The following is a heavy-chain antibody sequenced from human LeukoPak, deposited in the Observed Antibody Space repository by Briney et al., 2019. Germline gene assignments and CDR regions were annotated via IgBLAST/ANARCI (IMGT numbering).Heavy chain of an antibody. CDR2: IYHSGST. CDR1: GGSISSSNW. V-gene: IGHV4-4*02. CDR3: ARVLYYYDSSGYYYYYYYMDV. J-gene: IGHJ6*03. D-gene: IGHD3-22*01. Sequence: SETLSLTCAVSGGSISSSNWWSWVRQPPGKGLEWIGEIYHSGSTNYNPSLKSRVTISVDTSKNQFSLKLSSVTAADTAVYYCARVLYYYDSSGYYYYYYYMDVWGKGTTVTVSS.